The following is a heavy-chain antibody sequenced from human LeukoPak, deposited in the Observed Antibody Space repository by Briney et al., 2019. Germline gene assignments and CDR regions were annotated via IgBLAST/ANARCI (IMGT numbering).Heavy chain of an antibody. D-gene: IGHD1-14*01. V-gene: IGHV4-59*01. J-gene: IGHJ4*02. CDR3: ARAPGGNPTTHYFDY. CDR2: IYYSGNT. CDR1: NGSISSYY. Sequence: PSETLSLTCTVSNGSISSYYWSWIRQPPGKGLEWIGYIYYSGNTNYNPSLKSRLTISLDTSKNQFPLHLSSVTAADTALYYCARAPGGNPTTHYFDYWGRGTLVTVSS.